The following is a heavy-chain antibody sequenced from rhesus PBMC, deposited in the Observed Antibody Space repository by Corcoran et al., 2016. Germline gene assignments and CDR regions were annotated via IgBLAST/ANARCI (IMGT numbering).Heavy chain of an antibody. CDR2: ISGSGGST. D-gene: IGHD3-3*01. Sequence: QLQLQESGPGLVKPSETLSLTCAVSGGSISSNYWSWIRQPPGKGRGWIGRISGSGGSTDYNPSLKSRVTISTDTSKNQFSLKLSSVTAADTAVYYCARDRVTIFGVVITFDYWGQGVLVTVSS. J-gene: IGHJ4*01. CDR1: GGSISSNY. V-gene: IGHV4-173*01. CDR3: ARDRVTIFGVVITFDY.